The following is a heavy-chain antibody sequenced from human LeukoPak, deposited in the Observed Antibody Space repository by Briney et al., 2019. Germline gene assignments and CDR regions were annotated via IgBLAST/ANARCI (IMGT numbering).Heavy chain of an antibody. CDR2: INHSGST. D-gene: IGHD2-2*01. Sequence: SETLSLTCAVYGGSFSGYYWNWIRQSPGKGLEWIGEINHSGSTNYNPSLKSRVTISVDTSKNQFSLKLSSVTAADTAVYYCARHGDIVVVPAAIPPVVWFDPWGQGTLVTVSS. CDR1: GGSFSGYY. CDR3: ARHGDIVVVPAAIPPVVWFDP. V-gene: IGHV4-34*01. J-gene: IGHJ5*02.